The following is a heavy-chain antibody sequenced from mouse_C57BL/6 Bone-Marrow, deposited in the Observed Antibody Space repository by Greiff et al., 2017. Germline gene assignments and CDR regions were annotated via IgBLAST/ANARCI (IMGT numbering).Heavy chain of an antibody. Sequence: EVMLVESGPGLAKPSQTLSLTCSVTGYSITSDYWTWIRKFPGNKLEYMGYISYSGSTYYNPSLKSRISITRDTSKNQYSLQLNSVTTEDTATYYCARKYYGRGYCDYWGQGTTLTGSS. J-gene: IGHJ2*01. V-gene: IGHV3-8*01. CDR2: ISYSGST. CDR3: ARKYYGRGYCDY. CDR1: GYSITSDY. D-gene: IGHD1-1*01.